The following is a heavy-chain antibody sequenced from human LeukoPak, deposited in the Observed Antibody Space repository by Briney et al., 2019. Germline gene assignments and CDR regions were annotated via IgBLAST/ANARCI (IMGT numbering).Heavy chain of an antibody. CDR2: IKQDASAK. Sequence: GGSLRLSCVASGFNFNMFWMSWVRQAPGKGLEWVTNIKQDASAKFYVGSVRGRFDISRDNARKSVFLQMNSLRAEDTAVYYCARDLPNDQWLVPVRWFDPWGQGTLVTVSS. J-gene: IGHJ5*02. D-gene: IGHD6-19*01. CDR3: ARDLPNDQWLVPVRWFDP. CDR1: GFNFNMFW. V-gene: IGHV3-7*01.